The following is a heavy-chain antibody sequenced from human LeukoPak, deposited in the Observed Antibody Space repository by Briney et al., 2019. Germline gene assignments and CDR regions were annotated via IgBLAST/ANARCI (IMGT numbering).Heavy chain of an antibody. V-gene: IGHV3-33*08. CDR1: GFTFSSYA. Sequence: GGSLRLSCAASGFTFSSYAMSWVRQAPGKGLEWVAVIWYDGSNKYYADSVKGRFTISRDNSKNTLYLQMNSLRAEDTAVYYCARDSTIPYYYYGMDVWGQGTTVTVSS. J-gene: IGHJ6*02. CDR2: IWYDGSNK. D-gene: IGHD5/OR15-5a*01. CDR3: ARDSTIPYYYYGMDV.